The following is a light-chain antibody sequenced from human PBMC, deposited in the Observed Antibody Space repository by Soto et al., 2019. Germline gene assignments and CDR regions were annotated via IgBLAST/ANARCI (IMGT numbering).Light chain of an antibody. J-gene: IGLJ1*01. CDR3: SSYAGSSNFDV. V-gene: IGLV2-8*01. CDR1: SSDVGGYNF. CDR2: EVS. Sequence: QSVLTQPPSASGSPGQSVTISCTGTSSDVGGYNFVSWYQQHPGRAPKIMIYEVSKRPSGVPDRFSGSKSGNTASLTVSRLQAEDEADYYCSSYAGSSNFDVFGTGTKVTV.